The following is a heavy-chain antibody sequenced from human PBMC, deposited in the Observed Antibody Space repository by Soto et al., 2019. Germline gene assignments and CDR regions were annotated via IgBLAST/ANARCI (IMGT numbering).Heavy chain of an antibody. CDR2: IYYSGST. Sequence: AETLSLTCTVSGGSISSYYWSWIRQPPGKGLEWIGYIYYSGSTNYNPSLKSRVTISVDTSKNQFSLKLSPVTAADTAVYYCARRYGGAFDIWGQGTXVTVSS. D-gene: IGHD3-10*01. CDR1: GGSISSYY. CDR3: ARRYGGAFDI. V-gene: IGHV4-59*08. J-gene: IGHJ3*02.